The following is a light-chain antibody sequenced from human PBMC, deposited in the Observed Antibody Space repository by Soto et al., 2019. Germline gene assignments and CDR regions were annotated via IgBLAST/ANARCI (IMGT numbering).Light chain of an antibody. V-gene: IGLV2-14*01. CDR2: EVT. J-gene: IGLJ1*01. CDR1: GSDLGSYNY. Sequence: SARRPPASVCGSYGQSIPISCTGAGSDLGSYNYVSWYQQYPGRAPKLILYEVTNRPSGVSDRFSGSKSVNTASLTISGFQAEDEADYYCSSDTTASYVFGTGTTVT. CDR3: SSDTTASYV.